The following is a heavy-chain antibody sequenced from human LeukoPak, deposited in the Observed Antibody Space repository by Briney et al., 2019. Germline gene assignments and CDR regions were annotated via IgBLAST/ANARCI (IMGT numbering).Heavy chain of an antibody. D-gene: IGHD3-10*01. CDR3: ARLRGSGPYYYNGLDV. CDR1: GYSFTSYW. CDR2: VDPGDSYT. Sequence: GESLKISCKGSGYSFTSYWITWVRQMPGKGLEWMGRVDPGDSYTNYSPSFQGHVTISADKSINTAHLQWSSLKASDTAMYYCARLRGSGPYYYNGLDVWGKGTTVTVSS. J-gene: IGHJ6*04. V-gene: IGHV5-10-1*01.